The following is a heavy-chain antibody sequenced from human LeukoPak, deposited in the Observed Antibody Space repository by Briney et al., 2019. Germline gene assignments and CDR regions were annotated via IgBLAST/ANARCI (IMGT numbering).Heavy chain of an antibody. J-gene: IGHJ4*02. CDR2: ISGSGGRT. D-gene: IGHD3-22*01. Sequence: GRSLRLSCAASGFTFSSYAMSWVRQAPGKGLDWVSAISGSGGRTYYADSVKGRFTISRDNSKNTLYLQMNSRRAEDKAVDYCAKAWGYYYDSSGYWKDWGQGTLVTVSS. CDR3: AKAWGYYYDSSGYWKD. V-gene: IGHV3-23*01. CDR1: GFTFSSYA.